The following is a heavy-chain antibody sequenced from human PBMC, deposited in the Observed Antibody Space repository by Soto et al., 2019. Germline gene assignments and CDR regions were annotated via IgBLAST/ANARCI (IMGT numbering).Heavy chain of an antibody. V-gene: IGHV3-30*15. CDR3: ATGRKWEHSYGMDV. CDR2: ISYDGKNK. D-gene: IGHD1-26*01. CDR1: EFTFSGYV. J-gene: IGHJ6*02. Sequence: PGGSLRLSCAASEFTFSGYVMHWVRQAPGKGLEWVALISYDGKNKNYADSVKGRFTISRDDSKNTLYLQMSSLTSEDTAMYYCATGRKWEHSYGMDVWGQGTTVTVSS.